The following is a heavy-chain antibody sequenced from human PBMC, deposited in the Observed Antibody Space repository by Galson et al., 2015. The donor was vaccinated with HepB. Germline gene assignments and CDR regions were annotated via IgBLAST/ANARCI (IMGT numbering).Heavy chain of an antibody. CDR1: GGTFSSYA. V-gene: IGHV1-69*13. J-gene: IGHJ4*02. CDR2: IIPIFGTA. CDR3: ARGQSGYYIPYFDY. D-gene: IGHD3-3*01. Sequence: VKVSCKASGGTFSSYAISWVRQAPGQGLEWMGGIIPIFGTANYAQKFQGRVTITADESTSTAYMELSSLRSEDTAVYYCARGQSGYYIPYFDYWGQGTLVTVSS.